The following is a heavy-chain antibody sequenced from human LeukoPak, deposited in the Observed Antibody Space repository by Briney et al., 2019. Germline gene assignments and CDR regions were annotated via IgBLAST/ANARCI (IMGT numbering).Heavy chain of an antibody. V-gene: IGHV4-59*01. CDR2: IYYSGST. D-gene: IGHD4-23*01. CDR3: ARGIPSFFDYGGNLFDY. J-gene: IGHJ4*02. Sequence: PSETLSLTCTVSGGSISSYYWSWIRQPPGKGLEWIGYIYYSGSTNYNPSLKSRVTISVDTSKNQFSLKLSSVTAADTAVYYCARGIPSFFDYGGNLFDYWGQGTLVTVSS. CDR1: GGSISSYY.